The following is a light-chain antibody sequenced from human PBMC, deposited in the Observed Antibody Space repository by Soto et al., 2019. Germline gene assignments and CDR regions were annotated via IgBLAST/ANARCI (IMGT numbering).Light chain of an antibody. V-gene: IGKV3-15*01. CDR3: KQYKEWPPFT. Sequence: EIVMTQSPATLSVSPGETATLSFSSSQYVSNKVAWYQQKPGQAPSLLILGASTRATGVPARFSGSGSGTEFTLSISSLQSEDFAVYYCKQYKEWPPFTFGQGTRLEI. J-gene: IGKJ5*01. CDR2: GAS. CDR1: QYVSNK.